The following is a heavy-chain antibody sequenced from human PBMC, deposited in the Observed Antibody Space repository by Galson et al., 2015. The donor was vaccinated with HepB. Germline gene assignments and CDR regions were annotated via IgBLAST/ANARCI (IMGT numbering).Heavy chain of an antibody. CDR2: INWDGSSA. D-gene: IGHD3-3*01. CDR3: GKDRGMSALDY. J-gene: IGHJ4*02. Sequence: SLRLSCAASGFTFDDYAMHWVRQAPGKGLEWVSLINWDGSSAYYAASVKGRFTISRDNSKNLVFLQMNSLRAEDTALYYCGKDRGMSALDYWRQGTLVTVSS. V-gene: IGHV3-43D*03. CDR1: GFTFDDYA.